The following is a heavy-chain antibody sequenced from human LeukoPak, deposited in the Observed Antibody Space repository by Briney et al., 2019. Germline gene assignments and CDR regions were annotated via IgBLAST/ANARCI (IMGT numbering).Heavy chain of an antibody. D-gene: IGHD6-13*01. V-gene: IGHV4-59*01. Sequence: PSETLSLTCTVSGGFISSYYWSWIRQPPGKGLEWIGYIYYSGSTNYNPSLKSRVTISVDTSKNQFSLKLSSVTAADTAVYYCARSRIAAAGTEDYWGQGTLVTVSS. CDR3: ARSRIAAAGTEDY. J-gene: IGHJ4*02. CDR2: IYYSGST. CDR1: GGFISSYY.